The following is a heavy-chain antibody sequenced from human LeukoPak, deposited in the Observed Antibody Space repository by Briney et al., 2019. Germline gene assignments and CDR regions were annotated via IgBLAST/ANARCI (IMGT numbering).Heavy chain of an antibody. CDR1: GFTFSSYA. Sequence: PGGSLRLSCAASGFTFSSYAMSRVRQAPGKGLEWVSAISGSGGSTYYADSVKGRFTISRDNSKNTLYLQMNSLRAEDTAVYYCAKDPRIVVVTANPVEGFDYWGQGTLVTVSS. CDR3: AKDPRIVVVTANPVEGFDY. V-gene: IGHV3-23*01. J-gene: IGHJ4*02. D-gene: IGHD2-21*02. CDR2: ISGSGGST.